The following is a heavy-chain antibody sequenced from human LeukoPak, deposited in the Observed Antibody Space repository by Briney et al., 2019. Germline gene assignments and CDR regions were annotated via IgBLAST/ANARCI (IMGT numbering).Heavy chain of an antibody. CDR3: ARDRENYGSGSYYSH. D-gene: IGHD3-10*01. J-gene: IGHJ4*02. CDR2: ISSSSSYI. V-gene: IGHV3-21*01. Sequence: GGSLRLSCAASGFTFSSYNMNWVRQAPGKGLEWVSSISSSSSYIYYADSVKGRFTISRDNAKNSLYLQMNSLRAEDTAVYYGARDRENYGSGSYYSHWGQGTLVTVSS. CDR1: GFTFSSYN.